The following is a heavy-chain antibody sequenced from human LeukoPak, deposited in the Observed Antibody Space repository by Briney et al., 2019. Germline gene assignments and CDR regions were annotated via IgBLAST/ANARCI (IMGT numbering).Heavy chain of an antibody. Sequence: GGSLRLSCAASGFTFSSYEMNWVRQAPGKGLEWISYISSSSSYTKYSDSVKGRFTISRDNAKNSLYLQMSGLRAEDTAVYYCAKPVMIRGAPLWGQGTLVIVS. CDR1: GFTFSSYE. CDR2: ISSSSSYT. CDR3: AKPVMIRGAPL. V-gene: IGHV3-48*03. J-gene: IGHJ4*02. D-gene: IGHD3-10*01.